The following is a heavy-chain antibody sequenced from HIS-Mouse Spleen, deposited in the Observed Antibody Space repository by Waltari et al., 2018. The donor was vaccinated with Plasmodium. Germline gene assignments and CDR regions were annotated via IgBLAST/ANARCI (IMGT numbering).Heavy chain of an antibody. CDR1: GFTGRTTY. D-gene: IGHD6-6*01. V-gene: IGHV3-53*01. Sequence: EVQLVESGGGLIQPGGSLRLSCAAYGFTGRTTYMSWVRQAPGKGLEWVSVIYSGGSTYYADSVKGRFTISRDNSKNTLYLQMNSLRAEDTAVYYCARGMKSSSSAFDIWGQGTMVTVSS. J-gene: IGHJ3*02. CDR3: ARGMKSSSSAFDI. CDR2: IYSGGST.